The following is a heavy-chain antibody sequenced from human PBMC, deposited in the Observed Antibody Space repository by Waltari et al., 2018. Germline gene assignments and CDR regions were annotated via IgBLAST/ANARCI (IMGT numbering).Heavy chain of an antibody. CDR3: ARGPSSWYPYNWFDP. J-gene: IGHJ5*02. Sequence: QVQLVQSGAEVKKPGASVKVSCKASGYTFTGYYMHWVRQAPGQGLEWLGWINPNSGGTNYAQKFQGRVTMTRDPSISTAYMELTRLRSDDTAVYYCARGPSSWYPYNWFDPWGQGTLVTVSS. V-gene: IGHV1-2*02. D-gene: IGHD6-13*01. CDR1: GYTFTGYY. CDR2: INPNSGGT.